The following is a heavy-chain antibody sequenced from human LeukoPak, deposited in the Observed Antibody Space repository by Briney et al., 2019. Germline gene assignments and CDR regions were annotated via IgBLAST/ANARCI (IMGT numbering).Heavy chain of an antibody. CDR2: INHSGST. CDR1: GGAFSGYY. CDR3: ARGPNLAARLDY. D-gene: IGHD6-6*01. J-gene: IGHJ4*02. Sequence: SETLSLTCAVYGGAFSGYYWSWMRQPPGKGREWIGEINHSGSTDYNPSLKSRVTISVDTSKNQFPLKLSSVTAADTALYYWARGPNLAARLDYWGQGTLVTVSS. V-gene: IGHV4-34*01.